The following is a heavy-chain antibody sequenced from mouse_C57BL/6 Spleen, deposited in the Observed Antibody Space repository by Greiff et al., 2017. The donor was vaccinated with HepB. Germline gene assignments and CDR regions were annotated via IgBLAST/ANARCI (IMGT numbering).Heavy chain of an antibody. J-gene: IGHJ4*01. Sequence: QVQLQQSGPGLVQPSQTLSITCKVSGFSLTSYGVHWVRQSPGKGLEWLGVIWSGGSTNYNAAFISSLTISKDNSKSRVFFKMNSLQADDTAIYYCAIIVTYGGDYAMDYWGQGTSVTVSS. V-gene: IGHV2-2*01. CDR2: IWSGGST. CDR3: AIIVTYGGDYAMDY. CDR1: GFSLTSYG. D-gene: IGHD2-5*01.